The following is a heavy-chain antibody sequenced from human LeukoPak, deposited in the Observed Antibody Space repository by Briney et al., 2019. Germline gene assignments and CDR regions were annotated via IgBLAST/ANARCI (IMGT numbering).Heavy chain of an antibody. Sequence: GGSLRLSCAASGFTFSSYGMHWVRQAPGKGLEWVAFIRYDGSNKYYADSVKGRFTISRDNSKNTLYLQMNSLTAEDTAVYYCAKDRVWRPAAFDYWGQGTLVTVSS. CDR3: AKDRVWRPAAFDY. CDR1: GFTFSSYG. D-gene: IGHD2-2*01. CDR2: IRYDGSNK. V-gene: IGHV3-30*02. J-gene: IGHJ4*02.